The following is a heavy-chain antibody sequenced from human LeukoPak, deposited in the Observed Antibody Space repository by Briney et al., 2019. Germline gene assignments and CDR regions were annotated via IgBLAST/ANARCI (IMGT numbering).Heavy chain of an antibody. J-gene: IGHJ4*02. V-gene: IGHV1-8*03. CDR3: ARGTTYYDFWSGYSTPFYFDY. D-gene: IGHD3-3*01. CDR1: GYTFTSYD. CDR2: MNPNSGNT. Sequence: ASVTVSCKASGYTFTSYDINWVRQAPGQGLEWMGWMNPNSGNTGYAQKFQGRVTITRNTSISTAYMELSSLRSEDTAVYYCARGTTYYDFWSGYSTPFYFDYWGQGTLVTVSS.